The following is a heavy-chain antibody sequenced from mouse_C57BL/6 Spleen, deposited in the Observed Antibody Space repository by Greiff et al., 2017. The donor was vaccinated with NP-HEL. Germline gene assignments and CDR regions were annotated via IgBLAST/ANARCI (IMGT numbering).Heavy chain of an antibody. D-gene: IGHD2-5*01. J-gene: IGHJ3*01. CDR2: IDPNSGGT. Sequence: VQLQEPGAELVKPGASVKLSCKASGYTFTSYWMHWVKQRPGRGLEWIGRIDPNSGGTKYNEKFKSKATLTVDKPSSTAYMQLSSLTSEDSAVDYCARGDSNYSAWFAYWGQGTLVTVSA. CDR1: GYTFTSYW. V-gene: IGHV1-72*01. CDR3: ARGDSNYSAWFAY.